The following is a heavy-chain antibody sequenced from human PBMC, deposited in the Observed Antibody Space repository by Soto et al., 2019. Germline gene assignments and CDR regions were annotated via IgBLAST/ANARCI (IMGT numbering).Heavy chain of an antibody. J-gene: IGHJ6*02. D-gene: IGHD6-6*01. CDR1: GWSFSGYY. Sequence: ESLSRTFAVYGWSFSGYYWSWIRQPPGKGLEWIGEINHSGSTNYNPSLKSRVTISVDTSKNQFSLKLSSVTAADTAVYYCARDRKQLVVYYYYYYCMDVWGQGTTVTV. V-gene: IGHV4-34*01. CDR3: ARDRKQLVVYYYYYYCMDV. CDR2: INHSGST.